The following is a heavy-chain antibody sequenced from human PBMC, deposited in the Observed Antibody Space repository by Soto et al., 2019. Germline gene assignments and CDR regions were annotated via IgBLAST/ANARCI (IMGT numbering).Heavy chain of an antibody. Sequence: PGGSLRLSCAASGFTFSSYAMHWVRQAPGKGLEWVAVISYDGSNKYYADSVKGRFTISRDNSKNTLYLQMNSLRAEDTAVYYCASLLFLRYFDWLMVDGMDVWGQGTTVTVSS. J-gene: IGHJ6*02. CDR1: GFTFSSYA. CDR2: ISYDGSNK. V-gene: IGHV3-30-3*01. D-gene: IGHD3-9*01. CDR3: ASLLFLRYFDWLMVDGMDV.